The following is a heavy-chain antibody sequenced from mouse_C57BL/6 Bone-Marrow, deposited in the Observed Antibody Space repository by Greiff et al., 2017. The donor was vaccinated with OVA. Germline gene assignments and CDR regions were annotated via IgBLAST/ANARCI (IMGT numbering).Heavy chain of an antibody. CDR2: IYPGNSDT. J-gene: IGHJ1*03. CDR3: ATHTVPWYFDV. Sequence: VQLQQSGTVLARPGASVKMSCKTSGYTFTSYWMHWVKQRPGQGLEWIGAIYPGNSDTSYNQKFKGKATLTADKSSSTAYMQLSSLTSEDSAVYFCATHTVPWYFDVWGTGTTVTVSS. D-gene: IGHD1-1*01. CDR1: GYTFTSYW. V-gene: IGHV1-5*01.